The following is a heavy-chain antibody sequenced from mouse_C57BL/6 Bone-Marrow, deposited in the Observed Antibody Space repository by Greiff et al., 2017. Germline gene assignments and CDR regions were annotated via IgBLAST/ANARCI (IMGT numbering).Heavy chain of an antibody. V-gene: IGHV5-2*01. CDR1: EYEFPSHD. CDR3: ARHHYYGSSYAFAY. Sequence: EVQGVESGGGLVQPGASLKLSCESYEYEFPSHDMSWVRKTPEKRLELVAAINSDGGSTYYPDTMESRFIISRDNSSHTLYLQMSSLRSEDTALYYCARHHYYGSSYAFAYWGQGTLVTVSA. CDR2: INSDGGST. J-gene: IGHJ3*01. D-gene: IGHD1-1*01.